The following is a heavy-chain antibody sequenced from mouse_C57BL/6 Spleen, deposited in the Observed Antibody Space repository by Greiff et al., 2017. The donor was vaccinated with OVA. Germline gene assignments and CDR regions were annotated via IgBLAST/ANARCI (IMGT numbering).Heavy chain of an antibody. CDR1: GFTFTDYY. CDR2: IRNKANGYTT. Sequence: EVKLMESGGGLVQPGGSLSLSCAASGFTFTDYYMSWVRQPPGKALEWLGFIRNKANGYTTEYSASVKGRFTISRDNSQSILYLQMNALRAEDSAPYYCARYSSPSEVWGTGTTLTVSS. J-gene: IGHJ1*03. V-gene: IGHV7-3*01. CDR3: ARYSSPSEV. D-gene: IGHD1-1*01.